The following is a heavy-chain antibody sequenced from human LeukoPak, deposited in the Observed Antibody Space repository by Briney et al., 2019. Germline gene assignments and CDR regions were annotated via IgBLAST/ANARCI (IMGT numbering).Heavy chain of an antibody. V-gene: IGHV3-30*18. Sequence: GGSLRLSCAASGFTFSSYGMHWVRQAPGKGLEWVAVISYDGSNQYYADSVKGRFTISRDNSKTTLYLQMNSLRLDDTAVYFCANERGTAFDCWGQGTLVTVSS. CDR1: GFTFSSYG. J-gene: IGHJ4*02. D-gene: IGHD1-7*01. CDR2: ISYDGSNQ. CDR3: ANERGTAFDC.